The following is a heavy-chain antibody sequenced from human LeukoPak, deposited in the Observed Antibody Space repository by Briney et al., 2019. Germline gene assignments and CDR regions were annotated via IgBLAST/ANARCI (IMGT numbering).Heavy chain of an antibody. CDR3: YMITFGGVKSIDY. Sequence: SETLSLTCAVYGGSFSGYYWSWIRQPPGKGLEWIGEINHSGSTNYNPSLKSRVTISVDTSKNQFSLKLSSVTAADTAVYYCYMITFGGVKSIDYWGQGTLVTVSS. CDR2: INHSGST. J-gene: IGHJ4*02. D-gene: IGHD3-16*01. CDR1: GGSFSGYY. V-gene: IGHV4-34*01.